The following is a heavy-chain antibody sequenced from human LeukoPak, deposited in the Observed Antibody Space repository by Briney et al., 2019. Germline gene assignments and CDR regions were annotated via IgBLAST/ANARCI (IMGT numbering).Heavy chain of an antibody. D-gene: IGHD6-19*01. V-gene: IGHV1-69*13. CDR2: IIPIFGTA. CDR1: GGTFSSYA. J-gene: IGHJ4*02. CDR3: ARGAVAEMYYFDY. Sequence: SATVSCKASGGTFSSYAISWVRQAPGQGLEWMGGIIPIFGTANYAQKFQGRVTITADESTSTAYMELSSLRSEDTAVYYCARGAVAEMYYFDYWGQGTLVTVSS.